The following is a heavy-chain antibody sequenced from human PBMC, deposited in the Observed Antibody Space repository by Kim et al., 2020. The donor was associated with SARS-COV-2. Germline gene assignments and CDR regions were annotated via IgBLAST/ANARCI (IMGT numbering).Heavy chain of an antibody. CDR3: ARGEGGWRIDYFDY. CDR2: IYYSGST. Sequence: SETLSLTCTVSGGSISSSSYYWGWIRQPPGKGLEWIGSIYYSGSTYYNPSLKSRVTISVDTSKNQFSLKLSSVTAADTAVYYCARGEGGWRIDYFDYWGQGTLVTVSS. J-gene: IGHJ4*02. CDR1: GGSISSSSYY. D-gene: IGHD6-19*01. V-gene: IGHV4-39*07.